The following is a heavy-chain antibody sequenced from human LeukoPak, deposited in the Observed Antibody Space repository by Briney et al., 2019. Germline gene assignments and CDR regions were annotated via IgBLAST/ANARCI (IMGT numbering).Heavy chain of an antibody. V-gene: IGHV3-23*01. D-gene: IGHD3-9*01. CDR3: AKSLRYFYGVDV. CDR2: IDARGDDT. J-gene: IGHJ6*04. CDR1: GFTFNNYA. Sequence: GGSLTLSCAASGFTFNNYAMTWVRQAPGKGLEWVSAIDARGDDTFYADFVRGRFTVSRDNVKNMVHLQMNSLRAEDPAFYYCAKSLRYFYGVDVWGRGTTVTVSS.